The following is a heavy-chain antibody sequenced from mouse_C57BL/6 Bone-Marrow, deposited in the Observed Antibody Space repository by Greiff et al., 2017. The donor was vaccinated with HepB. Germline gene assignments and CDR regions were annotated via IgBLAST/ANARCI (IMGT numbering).Heavy chain of an antibody. CDR3: AGRNPFGAMDY. J-gene: IGHJ4*01. CDR1: GYTITNGNHW. Sequence: EVKLQESGPALVKPSQTVSLTCTVSGYTITNGNHWWNWLRPVSGSKLEWIGYISSSGSTDSNPSLKSRISITRDTSKNQLFLQLNSVTTEDIATYYYAGRNPFGAMDYWGQGTSVTVSS. V-gene: IGHV3-4*01. CDR2: ISSSGST.